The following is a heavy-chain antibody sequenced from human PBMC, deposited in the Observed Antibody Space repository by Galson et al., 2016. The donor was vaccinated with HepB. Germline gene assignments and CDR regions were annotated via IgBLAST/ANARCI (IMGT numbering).Heavy chain of an antibody. J-gene: IGHJ6*02. CDR2: IYPGNSDI. V-gene: IGHV5-51*07. CDR3: ATVDTFYHGIEV. D-gene: IGHD5-18*01. CDR1: GNIFTTYW. Sequence: QSGAEVKKPGESLKISCQAYGNIFTTYWIAWVHQMPGKGLEWMAIIYPGNSDIRYSPSFKGHVTISADKSISTAYLQWSSLKASDSAMYYCATVDTFYHGIEVWGQGTTVTVSS.